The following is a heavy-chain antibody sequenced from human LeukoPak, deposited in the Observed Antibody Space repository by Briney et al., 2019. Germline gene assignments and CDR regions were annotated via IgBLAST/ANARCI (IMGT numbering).Heavy chain of an antibody. V-gene: IGHV4-59*10. J-gene: IGHJ4*02. CDR3: ARGTIFGVVFDY. Sequence: SETLSLTCAVYGGSFSSYYWSWIRQPAGKGLEWIGRIYTSGSTNYNPSLKSRVTISVDTSKNQFSLKLSSVTAADTAVYYCARGTIFGVVFDYWGQGTLVTVSS. CDR2: IYTSGST. CDR1: GGSFSSYY. D-gene: IGHD3-3*01.